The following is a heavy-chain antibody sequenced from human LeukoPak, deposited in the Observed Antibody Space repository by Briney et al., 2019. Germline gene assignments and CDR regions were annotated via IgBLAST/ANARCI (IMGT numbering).Heavy chain of an antibody. CDR1: GYTFIGYY. CDR3: ARGLDYGDHSTHGY. J-gene: IGHJ4*02. D-gene: IGHD4-17*01. V-gene: IGHV1-8*02. Sequence: ASVKVSCKASGYTFIGYYMHWVRQAPGQGLEWMGWMNPNSGNTGYAQKFQGRVTMTRNTSISTAYMELSSLRSEDTAVYYCARGLDYGDHSTHGYWGQGTLVTVSS. CDR2: MNPNSGNT.